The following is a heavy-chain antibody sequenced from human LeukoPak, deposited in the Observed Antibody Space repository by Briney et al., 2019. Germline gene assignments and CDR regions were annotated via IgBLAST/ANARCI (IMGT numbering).Heavy chain of an antibody. CDR2: IKQDGRER. V-gene: IGHV3-7*01. CDR3: ATRGGDSEVDF. CDR1: GFGFSDFW. Sequence: GGSLRLSCAASGFGFSDFWMSWVRQAAGKGLEWVANIKQDGRERYYVDSVEGRFTISRDNAKNSLYLQMNSLRAEDTAVYYCATRGGDSEVDFWGQGTLVTVSS. J-gene: IGHJ4*02. D-gene: IGHD4-17*01.